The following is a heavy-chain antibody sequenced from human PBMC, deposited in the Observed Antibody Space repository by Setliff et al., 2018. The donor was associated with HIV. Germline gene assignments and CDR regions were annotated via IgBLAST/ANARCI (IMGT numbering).Heavy chain of an antibody. CDR3: ATGSYSSVWYGFDY. CDR1: GFTFSNYE. CDR2: ISKSGSRT. Sequence: LRLSCFVSGFTFSNYEMIWVRQAPGKGLECISYISKSGSRTYDADSVEGRFTTSRDNAKKSLYLLMDSLRVEDTAVYYCATGSYSSVWYGFDYWGRGTLVTVSS. D-gene: IGHD6-19*01. V-gene: IGHV3-48*03. J-gene: IGHJ4*02.